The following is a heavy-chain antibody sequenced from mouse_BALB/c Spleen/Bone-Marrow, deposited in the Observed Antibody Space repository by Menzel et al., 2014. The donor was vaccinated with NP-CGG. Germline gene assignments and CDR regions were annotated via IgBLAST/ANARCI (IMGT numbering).Heavy chain of an antibody. CDR2: VYPGRGSI. CDR3: ARRLRGYYAMDY. D-gene: IGHD1-3*01. J-gene: IGHJ4*01. CDR1: GYTFTNYW. Sequence: GSELVRPGASVKLSCKASGYTFTNYWIHWVKQRPGQGLEWIGNVYPGRGSINSDEKFKTKATLTVDTSSSTAYMHLNSLASEDSAVYYCARRLRGYYAMDYWGQGTSVTVSS. V-gene: IGHV1S22*01.